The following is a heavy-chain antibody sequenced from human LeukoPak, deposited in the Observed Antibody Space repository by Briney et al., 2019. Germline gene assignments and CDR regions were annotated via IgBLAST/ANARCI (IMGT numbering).Heavy chain of an antibody. Sequence: PGGSLRLSCAASGFTFSSYSMNWVRQAPGKGLEWVSSISSSSSYIYYADSVKGRFTISRDNSKNTLYLQMASLRAEDTAVYYCAKNGPKGPFVRYFDYWGQGTLITVSS. CDR2: ISSSSSYI. CDR3: AKNGPKGPFVRYFDY. CDR1: GFTFSSYS. J-gene: IGHJ4*02. V-gene: IGHV3-21*04. D-gene: IGHD2-8*01.